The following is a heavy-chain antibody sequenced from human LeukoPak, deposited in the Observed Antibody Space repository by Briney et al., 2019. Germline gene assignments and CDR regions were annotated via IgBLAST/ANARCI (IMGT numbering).Heavy chain of an antibody. J-gene: IGHJ3*02. V-gene: IGHV2-5*02. CDR2: IYWDDDK. D-gene: IGHD2-21*02. Sequence: SGPTLVKPTQTLTLTFTFSGFSLSTSGVGVGWIRQPPGKALEWLALIYWDDDKRYSPSLKSRPTITKDTSKNQVVLTMTNMDPVDTATYYCAHSMRVVTANDAFDIWGQGTMVTASS. CDR3: AHSMRVVTANDAFDI. CDR1: GFSLSTSGVG.